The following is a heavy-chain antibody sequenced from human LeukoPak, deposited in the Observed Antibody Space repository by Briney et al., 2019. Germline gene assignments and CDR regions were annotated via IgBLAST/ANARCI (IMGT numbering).Heavy chain of an antibody. CDR3: ARDGGNYPLGVDV. CDR2: ISSSSSHI. Sequence: PGGSLRLSCAASGFSFSTYSMDWVRQAPGKGLEWVSSISSSSSHIYSADSVKGRFTISRDNSKNTLYLQMNSLRAEDTAVYYCARDGGNYPLGVDVWGQGTTVTVSS. V-gene: IGHV3-21*01. J-gene: IGHJ6*02. D-gene: IGHD4-11*01. CDR1: GFSFSTYS.